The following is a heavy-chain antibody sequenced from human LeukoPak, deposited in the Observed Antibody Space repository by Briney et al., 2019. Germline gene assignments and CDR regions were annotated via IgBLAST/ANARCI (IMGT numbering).Heavy chain of an antibody. CDR1: GFTFSSYG. V-gene: IGHV3-30*18. J-gene: IGHJ4*02. CDR3: AKDYDFWSVCSSTPFDY. Sequence: GGSLRLSCAASGFTFSSYGMHWVRQAPGKGLEWVAVISYDGSNKYYADSVKGRFTISRDNSKNTLYLQMNSLRAEDTAVYYCAKDYDFWSVCSSTPFDYWGQGTLVTVSS. CDR2: ISYDGSNK. D-gene: IGHD3-3*01.